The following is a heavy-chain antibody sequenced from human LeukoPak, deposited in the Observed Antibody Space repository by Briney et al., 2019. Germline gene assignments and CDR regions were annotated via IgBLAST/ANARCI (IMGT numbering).Heavy chain of an antibody. J-gene: IGHJ3*02. V-gene: IGHV4-39*07. Sequence: PSETLSLTCTVSSGSISSGNYYWGWIRQPPGKGLEWIGSIYYTGSTYYNPSLKSRVTISVDTSKNQFSLKLSSVTAADTAVYYCARYSIVVVINDAFDIWGQGTMVTVSS. CDR2: IYYTGST. D-gene: IGHD3-22*01. CDR1: SGSISSGNYY. CDR3: ARYSIVVVINDAFDI.